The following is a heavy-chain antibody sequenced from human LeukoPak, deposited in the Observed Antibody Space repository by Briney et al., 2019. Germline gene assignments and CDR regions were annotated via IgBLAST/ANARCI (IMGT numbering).Heavy chain of an antibody. CDR1: GYTFTSYD. CDR3: ARGDGYCSGGSCSFDY. V-gene: IGHV1-8*01. J-gene: IGHJ4*02. Sequence: ASVKVSCKASGYTFTSYDINWVRQATGQGLEWMGWTNPNSGNTGYAQKFQGRVTMTRNTSISTAYMELSSLRSEDTAVYYCARGDGYCSGGSCSFDYWGQGTLVTVSS. D-gene: IGHD2-15*01. CDR2: TNPNSGNT.